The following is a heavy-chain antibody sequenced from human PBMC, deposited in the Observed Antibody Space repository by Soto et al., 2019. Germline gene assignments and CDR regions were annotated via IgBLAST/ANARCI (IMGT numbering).Heavy chain of an antibody. V-gene: IGHV3-30-3*01. D-gene: IGHD1-26*01. CDR1: SFDFGSFA. CDR3: AREKSGSLTLSSSYTGMDT. Sequence: PGGPLSLARLTSSFDFGSFALLRVPAGPGKGLEWVAVISYDGSNKYYADSVKGRFTISKDNSKNTLYLQMNSLRAEDTAVYYCAREKSGSLTLSSSYTGMDTWGQETTLTVSS. J-gene: IGHJ6*02. CDR2: ISYDGSNK.